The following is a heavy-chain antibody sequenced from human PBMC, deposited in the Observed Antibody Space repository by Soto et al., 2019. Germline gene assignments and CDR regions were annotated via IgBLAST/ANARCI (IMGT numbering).Heavy chain of an antibody. J-gene: IGHJ4*02. V-gene: IGHV4-59*01. CDR2: IYYSGST. CDR1: GGSISSYY. Sequence: PSETLSLTCTVSGGSISSYYWSWIRQPPGKGLGWIGYIYYSGSTNYNPSLKSRVTISVDTSKNQFSLKLSSVTAADTAVYYCASRIYSSGYLDYWGQGTLVTVSS. CDR3: ASRIYSSGYLDY. D-gene: IGHD3-22*01.